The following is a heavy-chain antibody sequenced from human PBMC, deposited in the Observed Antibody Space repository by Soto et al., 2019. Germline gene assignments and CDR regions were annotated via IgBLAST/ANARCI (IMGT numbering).Heavy chain of an antibody. J-gene: IGHJ6*02. D-gene: IGHD6-13*01. CDR1: GFTFNNYG. Sequence: QVQLVESGGGVVQPGRSLRLSCAASGFTFNNYGMHWVRQAPGKGLEWLAVIWNDGSNNYYANSVKGRFTISRDNSKNTLYLPMSRRTAEDTAVYYCARRQIPPPTRGAANARGGMDVWGQGTTVTVSS. CDR3: ARRQIPPPTRGAANARGGMDV. V-gene: IGHV3-33*01. CDR2: IWNDGSNN.